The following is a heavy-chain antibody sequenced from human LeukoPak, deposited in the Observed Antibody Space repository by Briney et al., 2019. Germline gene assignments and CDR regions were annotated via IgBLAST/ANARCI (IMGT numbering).Heavy chain of an antibody. V-gene: IGHV3-66*01. Sequence: GGSLRLSCTASGFTVSRNYMRWVRQAPGKGLEWVPLIYSGGDTYYADSVKGRFTISRDGSKNTLYLQMNGLRAEDTAVYYCARGGPDHAFDIWGQGTMVTVSS. J-gene: IGHJ3*02. CDR1: GFTVSRNY. CDR3: ARGGPDHAFDI. CDR2: IYSGGDT.